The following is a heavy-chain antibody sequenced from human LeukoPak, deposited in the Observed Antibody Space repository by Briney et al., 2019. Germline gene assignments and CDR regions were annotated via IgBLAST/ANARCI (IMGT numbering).Heavy chain of an antibody. J-gene: IGHJ4*02. CDR3: ARDYGSSGYYPAGYFDY. CDR2: ISAYNGNT. D-gene: IGHD3-22*01. CDR1: GYTFTSYG. Sequence: ASVKVSCKASGYTFTSYGFSWVRQAPGQGLEWMGWISAYNGNTKYAQKLQGRVTMTTDTSTSTSYMELRSLGFDDTAVYYCARDYGSSGYYPAGYFDYWGQGTLVTVSS. V-gene: IGHV1-18*01.